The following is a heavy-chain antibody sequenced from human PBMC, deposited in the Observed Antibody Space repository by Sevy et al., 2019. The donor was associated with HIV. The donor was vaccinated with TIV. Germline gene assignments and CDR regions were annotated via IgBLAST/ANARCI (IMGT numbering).Heavy chain of an antibody. CDR2: INHSGGT. CDR1: GGSFSGYY. V-gene: IGHV4-34*01. Sequence: SETLSLTCAVYGGSFSGYYWSWIRQPPGKGLEWIGEINHSGGTNYNPSLKSRVTISVDTSKNQFSLKLSSVTAADTAVYYCARALADYDILTGYYRGAYYFDYWGQGTLVTVSS. J-gene: IGHJ4*02. CDR3: ARALADYDILTGYYRGAYYFDY. D-gene: IGHD3-9*01.